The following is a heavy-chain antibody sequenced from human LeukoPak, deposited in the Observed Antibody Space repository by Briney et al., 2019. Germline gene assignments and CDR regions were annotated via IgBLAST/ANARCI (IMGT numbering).Heavy chain of an antibody. J-gene: IGHJ6*02. CDR2: ISSSSSYI. CDR1: GFTFSSYS. CDR3: ARERIDSNTFMYGMDV. Sequence: PGGSLRLSCAASGFTFSSYSMNWVRQAPGKGLEWVSSISSSSSYIYYADSVKGRFTISRDNAKNSLYLQMDSLRAEDTAVYYCARERIDSNTFMYGMDVWGQGTTVTVSS. V-gene: IGHV3-21*01. D-gene: IGHD2-15*01.